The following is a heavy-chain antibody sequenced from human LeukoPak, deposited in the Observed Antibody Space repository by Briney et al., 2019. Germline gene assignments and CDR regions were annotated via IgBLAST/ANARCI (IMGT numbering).Heavy chain of an antibody. CDR1: GGSFSGYY. Sequence: SETLSLTCAVYGGSFSGYYWSWIRQPPGKGLEWIGEINHSESTNYKPSLKSRVTISVDTSKNQFSLKLSSVIAADTAVYYCARGYQLLWGGWFDPWGQGTLVTVSS. J-gene: IGHJ5*02. V-gene: IGHV4-34*01. D-gene: IGHD2-2*01. CDR2: INHSEST. CDR3: ARGYQLLWGGWFDP.